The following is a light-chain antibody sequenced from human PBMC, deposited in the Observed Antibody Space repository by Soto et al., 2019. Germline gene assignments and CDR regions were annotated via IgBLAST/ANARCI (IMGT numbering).Light chain of an antibody. Sequence: QSALTQPPSASGSPGQSVTISCTGTSSDVGGYNSVSWYQQHPGKAPKLMIYEVSQRPSGVPVRFSGSKSGNTASLTVSGLQAEDEADYYCSSFAGSDNVLFGGGTKLTAL. V-gene: IGLV2-8*01. J-gene: IGLJ2*01. CDR2: EVS. CDR3: SSFAGSDNVL. CDR1: SSDVGGYNS.